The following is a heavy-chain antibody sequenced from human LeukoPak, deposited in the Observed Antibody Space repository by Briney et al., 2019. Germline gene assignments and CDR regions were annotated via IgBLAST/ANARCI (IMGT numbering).Heavy chain of an antibody. D-gene: IGHD3-10*01. J-gene: IGHJ4*02. CDR1: GFKFSTYG. V-gene: IGHV3-33*01. Sequence: GGSLRLSCAASGFKFSTYGMHWVRQAPGKGLEWLTLIWYDGTNKYYADSVKGRFTVSRDNSKNTLFLQMNSLRAEDTAVYYCATHEPNPTMAAPFNYWGQGTLVTVSS. CDR2: IWYDGTNK. CDR3: ATHEPNPTMAAPFNY.